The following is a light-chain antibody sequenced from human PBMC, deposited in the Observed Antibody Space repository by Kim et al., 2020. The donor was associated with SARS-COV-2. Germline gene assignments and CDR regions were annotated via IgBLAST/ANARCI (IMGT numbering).Light chain of an antibody. CDR2: STW. Sequence: ASTGERVTITCRASECVSYNFAWYQQQPGKDPKLLIHSTWTIQSGVPSRFSGSGSGTDFTLTISSLQSEDFAAYYCLQYDSYPWTFGQGTKVDIK. V-gene: IGKV1-8*01. CDR1: ECVSYN. J-gene: IGKJ1*01. CDR3: LQYDSYPWT.